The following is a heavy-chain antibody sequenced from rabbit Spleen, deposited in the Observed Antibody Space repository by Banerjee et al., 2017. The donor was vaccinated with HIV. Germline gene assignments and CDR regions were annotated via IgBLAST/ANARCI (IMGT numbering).Heavy chain of an antibody. CDR3: ARDLAAWNSGSYAFNL. CDR2: INIVTGKA. CDR1: GVSLNDKDV. V-gene: IGHV1S45*01. J-gene: IGHJ4*01. D-gene: IGHD1-1*01. Sequence: EQLEESGGGLVKPEGSLTLTCKASGVSLNDKDVMCWVRQAPGKGLEWIACINIVTGKAVYANWAKGRCTFSKSSSTTVTLQMTSLTAADTASYFCARDLAAWNSGSYAFNLWGPGTLVTVS.